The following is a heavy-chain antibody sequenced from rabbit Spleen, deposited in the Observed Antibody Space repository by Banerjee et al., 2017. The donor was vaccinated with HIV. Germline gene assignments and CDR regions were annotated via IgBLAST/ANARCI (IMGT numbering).Heavy chain of an antibody. V-gene: IGHV1S47*01. CDR2: IEPIFGNT. Sequence: QEQLVESGGGLVKPEGSLKLSCKASGFDFGTYGVTWIRQAPGKGLEWIGYIEPIFGNTYYANWVNGRFTISSHNAQNTLYLQLSSLTAADTATYFCARDSGTSFSSYGRDLWGQGTLVTV. D-gene: IGHD8-1*01. CDR1: GFDFGTYG. J-gene: IGHJ6*01. CDR3: ARDSGTSFSSYGRDL.